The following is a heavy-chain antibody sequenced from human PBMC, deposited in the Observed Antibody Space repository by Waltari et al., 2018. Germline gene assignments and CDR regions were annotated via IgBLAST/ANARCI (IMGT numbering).Heavy chain of an antibody. V-gene: IGHV3-21*01. Sequence: VQLVESGGGLVKPGGSLRLSCAASGFTFSSYSMNWVRQAPGKGLEWVSSISSSSSYIDYADSVKGRFTISRDNAKNSLYLQMNSLRAEDTAVDYCARGGWGGYYYYMDVLGKGTTVTVSS. CDR3: ARGGWGGYYYYMDV. D-gene: IGHD3-10*01. CDR2: ISSSSSYI. J-gene: IGHJ6*03. CDR1: GFTFSSYS.